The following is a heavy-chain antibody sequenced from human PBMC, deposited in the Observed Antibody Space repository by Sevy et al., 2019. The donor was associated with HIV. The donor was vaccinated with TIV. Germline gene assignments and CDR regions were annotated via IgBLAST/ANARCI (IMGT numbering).Heavy chain of an antibody. J-gene: IGHJ3*02. CDR3: ARTSYSSGWYNSGAFDI. D-gene: IGHD6-19*01. CDR2: IYYSGST. CDR1: GGSISSYY. V-gene: IGHV4-59*01. Sequence: SETLSLTCIVSGGSISSYYWSWIRQPPGKGLEWIRYIYYSGSTNYNPALKSRVTISVDTSKNQFSLKLSSVTAADTAVYYCARTSYSSGWYNSGAFDIWGQGTMVTVSS.